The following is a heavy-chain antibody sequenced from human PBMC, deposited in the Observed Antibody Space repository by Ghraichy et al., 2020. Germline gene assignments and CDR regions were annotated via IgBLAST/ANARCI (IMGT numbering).Heavy chain of an antibody. J-gene: IGHJ4*02. Sequence: GGSLRLSCAASGFTVSSNYMSWVRQAPGKGLEWVSVIYSGGSTYYADSVKGRFTISRDNSKNTLYLQMNSLRAEDTAVYYCVASSSWPEMGPDYWGQGTLVTVSS. D-gene: IGHD6-13*01. V-gene: IGHV3-53*01. CDR1: GFTVSSNY. CDR3: VASSSWPEMGPDY. CDR2: IYSGGST.